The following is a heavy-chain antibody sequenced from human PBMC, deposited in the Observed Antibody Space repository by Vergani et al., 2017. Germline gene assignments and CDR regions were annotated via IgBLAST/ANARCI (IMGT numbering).Heavy chain of an antibody. V-gene: IGHV3-9*01. CDR1: GFTFDDYA. CDR3: ARVSGRASIGYYFDY. Sequence: EVQLVESGGGLVQPGRSLRLSCAASGFTFDDYAMHWVRQAPGKGLEWVSGINWNGGSTGYADSVKGRFTISRDNAKNSLYLQMNSLRAEDTALYYCARVSGRASIGYYFDYWGQGTLVTVSS. CDR2: INWNGGST. J-gene: IGHJ4*02. D-gene: IGHD3-22*01.